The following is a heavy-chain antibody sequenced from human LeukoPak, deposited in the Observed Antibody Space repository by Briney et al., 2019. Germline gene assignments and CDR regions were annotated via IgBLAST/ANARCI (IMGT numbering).Heavy chain of an antibody. J-gene: IGHJ4*02. CDR3: ARVTMVRGVTFDY. V-gene: IGHV4-38-2*02. CDR1: VYSISSGYY. CDR2: IYHSGST. Sequence: PSETLSLTCTVSVYSISSGYYWGWIRQPPGKGLEWVGSIYHSGSTYYNPSLKSRVTISVDTSKNQFSLKLSSVTAADTAVYYCARVTMVRGVTFDYWGQGTLVTVSS. D-gene: IGHD3-10*01.